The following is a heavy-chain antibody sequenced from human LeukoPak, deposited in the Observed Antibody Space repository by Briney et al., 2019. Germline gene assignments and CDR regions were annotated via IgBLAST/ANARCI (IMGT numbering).Heavy chain of an antibody. V-gene: IGHV1-2*02. CDR2: FNPNSVGT. Sequence: ASVKVSCKTFGYTFTYYYLHWVRQAPGQGLEWMGWFNPNSVGTNSAQKFQGRVTMTSDTSITTAYMELTSVRSDDTAVYYCAREAPGSGNSDFWGQGTLVTVSS. CDR3: AREAPGSGNSDF. J-gene: IGHJ4*02. D-gene: IGHD3-10*01. CDR1: GYTFTYYY.